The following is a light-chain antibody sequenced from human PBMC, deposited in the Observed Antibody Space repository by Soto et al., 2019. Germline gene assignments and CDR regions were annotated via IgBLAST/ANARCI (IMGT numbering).Light chain of an antibody. CDR3: QQYNSHSPT. J-gene: IGKJ1*01. CDR2: KAS. CDR1: QSISVW. Sequence: NQMTQSPATLSASEDDRVTITCRASQSISVWLAWYQQKAGKAPNLLIYKASRLESGVPSRFSGSGSETEFTLTISGLQPGDSATYYCQQYNSHSPTFGQGTKVDIK. V-gene: IGKV1-5*03.